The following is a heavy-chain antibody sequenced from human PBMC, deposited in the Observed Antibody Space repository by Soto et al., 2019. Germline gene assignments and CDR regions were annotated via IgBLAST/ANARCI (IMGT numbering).Heavy chain of an antibody. Sequence: SETLSLTCTVSGGSISSSSYYWGWIRQPPGKGLEWIGRIYYSGSTYYNPSLKSRVTISVDTSKNQFSLKLSSVTAADTAVYHCARRGAAGGIRHYMDVWGKGTTVTVSS. CDR2: IYYSGST. CDR1: GGSISSSSYY. D-gene: IGHD6-13*01. CDR3: ARRGAAGGIRHYMDV. J-gene: IGHJ6*03. V-gene: IGHV4-39*07.